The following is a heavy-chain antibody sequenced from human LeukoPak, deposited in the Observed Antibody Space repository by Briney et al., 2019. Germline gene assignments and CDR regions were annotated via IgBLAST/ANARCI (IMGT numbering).Heavy chain of an antibody. CDR1: GGSISSYY. D-gene: IGHD3-10*01. CDR2: IYYSGST. Sequence: SETLSLTCTVSGGSISSYYWSWIRQPPGKGLEWIGYIYYSGSTNYNPSLMSRVTISVDTSKNQFSLKLSSVTAADTAVYYCARAEVRGVIRHYYYYGMDVWGQGTTVTVCS. J-gene: IGHJ6*02. V-gene: IGHV4-59*01. CDR3: ARAEVRGVIRHYYYYGMDV.